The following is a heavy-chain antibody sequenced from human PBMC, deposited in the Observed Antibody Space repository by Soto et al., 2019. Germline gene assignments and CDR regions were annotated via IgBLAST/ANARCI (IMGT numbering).Heavy chain of an antibody. D-gene: IGHD5-18*01. CDR3: AKGGYTYGLDP. CDR2: ISASGDNT. V-gene: IGHV3-23*01. Sequence: VGSLRLSCAASGFSFSSSAMSWVRQAPGKGLEWVSAISASGDNTFYADSVKGRFTISRENSNNALYLQMDTLRAEDTALYFCAKGGYTYGLDPWGQGTLVTVSS. CDR1: GFSFSSSA. J-gene: IGHJ5*02.